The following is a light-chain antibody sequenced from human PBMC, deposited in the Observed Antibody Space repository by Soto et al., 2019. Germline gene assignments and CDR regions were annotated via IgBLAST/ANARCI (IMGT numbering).Light chain of an antibody. Sequence: QSVLTQPPSVSGAPGQTVTIPCTGTSSNIGAGSDVQWFQVLPGTAPKLLIYANGIRPSGVPDRFSGSKSGTSVSLAITGLQAEDEAEYFCQAYDRGVSGWVFGGGTKLTVL. CDR1: SSNIGAGSD. V-gene: IGLV1-40*01. CDR3: QAYDRGVSGWV. CDR2: ANG. J-gene: IGLJ3*02.